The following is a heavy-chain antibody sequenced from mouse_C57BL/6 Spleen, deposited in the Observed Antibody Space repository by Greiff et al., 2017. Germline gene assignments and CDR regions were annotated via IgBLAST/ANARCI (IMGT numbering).Heavy chain of an antibody. CDR1: GYAFSSSW. Sequence: QVQLQQSGPELVKPGASVKISCKASGYAFSSSWMNWVKQRPGKGLEWIGRIYPGDGDTNYNGKFKGKATLTADKSSSTAYMQLSSLTSEDSAVYFCARSYYYGSSYYAMDYWGKGTSVTVAS. V-gene: IGHV1-82*01. CDR2: IYPGDGDT. J-gene: IGHJ4*01. D-gene: IGHD1-1*01. CDR3: ARSYYYGSSYYAMDY.